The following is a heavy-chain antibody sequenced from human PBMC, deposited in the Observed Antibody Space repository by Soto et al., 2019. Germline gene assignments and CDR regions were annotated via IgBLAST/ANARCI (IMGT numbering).Heavy chain of an antibody. D-gene: IGHD1-7*01. CDR2: ISGSGGST. CDR3: AKDRTVAGTTDY. Sequence: GGSLRLSCAASGFTFSSYAMSWVRQAPGKGLEWVSAISGSGGSTYYADSVKGRLTISRDNSKNTLYLQMNSLRAEDTAVYYCAKDRTVAGTTDYWGQGTLVTVSS. V-gene: IGHV3-23*01. CDR1: GFTFSSYA. J-gene: IGHJ4*02.